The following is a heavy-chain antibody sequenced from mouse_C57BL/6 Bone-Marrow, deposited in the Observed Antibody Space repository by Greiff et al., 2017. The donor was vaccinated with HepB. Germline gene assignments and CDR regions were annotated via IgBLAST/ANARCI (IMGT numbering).Heavy chain of an antibody. V-gene: IGHV1-50*01. CDR3: ARGNYYGSSYWFAY. CDR1: GYTFTSYW. J-gene: IGHJ3*01. D-gene: IGHD1-1*01. Sequence: QVQLQQPGAELVKPGASVKLSCKASGYTFTSYWMQWVNQRPGQGLEWIGEIDPSDIYTNYNQKFKGKATLTVDTSSSTAYMQLSSLTSEDSAVYYCARGNYYGSSYWFAYWGQGTLVTVSA. CDR2: IDPSDIYT.